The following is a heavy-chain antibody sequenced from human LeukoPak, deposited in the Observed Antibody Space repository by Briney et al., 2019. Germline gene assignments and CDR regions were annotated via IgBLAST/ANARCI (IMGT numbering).Heavy chain of an antibody. D-gene: IGHD6-25*01. V-gene: IGHV4-59*08. J-gene: IGHJ5*02. Sequence: SETLSLTCTVSGASMNTYYWTWIRQFPGKGLEWIGYISSTGSTNYNPSLKSRVTISLDTSKNQFSLELSSVTATDTAMYYCARHSATYGSGAWGRETLVTVSS. CDR1: GASMNTYY. CDR2: ISSTGST. CDR3: ARHSATYGSGA.